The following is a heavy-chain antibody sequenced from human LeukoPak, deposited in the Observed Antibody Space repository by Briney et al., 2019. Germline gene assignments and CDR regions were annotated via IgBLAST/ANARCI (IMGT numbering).Heavy chain of an antibody. D-gene: IGHD1-1*01. J-gene: IGHJ4*02. CDR3: DSRQQDTDGGVLHY. CDR1: GYTFTGYY. Sequence: SVKVSCKASGYTFTGYYMHWVRQAPGQGLEWMGGITPIFGTTNYAQKFQGRVTITADESTSTAYMDLTGLRSEDTAIYYCDSRQQDTDGGVLHYWGQGTLVTVSS. V-gene: IGHV1-69*13. CDR2: ITPIFGTT.